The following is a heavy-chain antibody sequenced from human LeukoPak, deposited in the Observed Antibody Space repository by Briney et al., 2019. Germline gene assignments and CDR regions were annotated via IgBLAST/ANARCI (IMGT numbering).Heavy chain of an antibody. CDR3: ARPAVAGLRAGGYDY. D-gene: IGHD6-19*01. J-gene: IGHJ4*02. CDR2: ISDSGGST. V-gene: IGHV3-23*01. CDR1: GSTFSSNA. Sequence: GGSLRLSCAVSGSTFSSNAMSWVRQAPRKGLEWVSGISDSGGSTYYADSVKGRFTISRDNSKNTLYLQMSSLRVEDTAVYYCARPAVAGLRAGGYDYWGQGTLVTVSS.